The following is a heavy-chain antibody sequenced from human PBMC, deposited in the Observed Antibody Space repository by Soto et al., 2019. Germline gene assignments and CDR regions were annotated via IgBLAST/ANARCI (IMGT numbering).Heavy chain of an antibody. Sequence: XTLSLPCTVSGXSVIGYYWSWIRQSEGKGLELIGCIYSSGSTNYNPYLKSRVTLSVDTSKNQFSLKLPSMTSADTAMYYCARSLASAGYTYGNFDSWGQGTLGTVS. D-gene: IGHD5-18*01. CDR3: ARSLASAGYTYGNFDS. CDR2: IYSSGST. CDR1: GXSVIGYY. V-gene: IGHV4-59*02. J-gene: IGHJ4*02.